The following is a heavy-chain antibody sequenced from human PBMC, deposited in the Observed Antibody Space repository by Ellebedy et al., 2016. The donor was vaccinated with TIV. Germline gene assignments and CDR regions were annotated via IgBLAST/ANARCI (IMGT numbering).Heavy chain of an antibody. V-gene: IGHV4-39*01. Sequence: MPSETLSLTCSVSGVSISSSSYFWGWIRQSPGKGLEWIGSIYYTGSYYYNPSLKSPVSISIDTSKNQFSLKLRSVTAADTAVYYCARLPSNYGRQLGMDVWGQGATVTVSS. CDR1: GVSISSSSYF. CDR2: IYYTGSY. CDR3: ARLPSNYGRQLGMDV. J-gene: IGHJ6*02. D-gene: IGHD3-10*01.